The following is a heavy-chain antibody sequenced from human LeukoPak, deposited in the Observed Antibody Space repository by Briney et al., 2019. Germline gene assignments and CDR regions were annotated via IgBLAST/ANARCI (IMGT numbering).Heavy chain of an antibody. J-gene: IGHJ1*01. CDR2: ISYDGSNK. CDR3: AKKIGYSSGAAEYFQH. CDR1: GFTFSSYG. V-gene: IGHV3-30*18. D-gene: IGHD6-25*01. Sequence: GRSLRLSCAASGFTFSSYGMHWVRQSPGKGLEWEAVISYDGSNKYYADSVKGRFTISRDNSKNTLYLQMNSLRAEDTAVYYCAKKIGYSSGAAEYFQHWGQGTLVTVSS.